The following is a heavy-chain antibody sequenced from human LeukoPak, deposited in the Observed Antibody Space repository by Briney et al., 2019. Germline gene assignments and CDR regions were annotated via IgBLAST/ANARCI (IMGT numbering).Heavy chain of an antibody. D-gene: IGHD2-2*02. J-gene: IGHJ6*02. CDR3: AKRCSSTSCYIYYYYYGMDV. Sequence: PGGSLRLSCAASGFTFSSYAMSWVRQAPGKGLEWVSAISGSGGSTYYADFVKGRFTISRDNSKNTLYLQMNSLRAEDTAVYYCAKRCSSTSCYIYYYYYGMDVWGQGTTVTVSS. CDR1: GFTFSSYA. CDR2: ISGSGGST. V-gene: IGHV3-23*01.